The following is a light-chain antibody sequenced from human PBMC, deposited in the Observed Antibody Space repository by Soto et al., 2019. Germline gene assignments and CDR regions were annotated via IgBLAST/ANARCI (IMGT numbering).Light chain of an antibody. CDR3: QQYGYSFWT. J-gene: IGKJ1*01. CDR2: SAS. V-gene: IGKV3-20*01. CDR1: QSVSSY. Sequence: EIVLTQSPVTLSLSPGERATLSCRASQSVSSYLAWYQQTPGQAPRLLIYSASSRATGIPDRFSGSGSGTDYTLTISRLEPEDSAVYYCQQYGYSFWTFGQGTKGDIK.